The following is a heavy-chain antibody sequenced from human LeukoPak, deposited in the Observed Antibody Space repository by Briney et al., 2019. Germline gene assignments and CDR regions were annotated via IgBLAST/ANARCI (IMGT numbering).Heavy chain of an antibody. V-gene: IGHV1-46*01. CDR1: GYTFTSYY. CDR3: ARDDSSGYYY. Sequence: ASVKVSCTASGYTFTSYYMHWVRQAPGQGLEWMGIINPSGGSTSYAQKFQGRVTMTGDTSTSTVYMELSSLRSEDTAVYYCARDDSSGYYYWGQGTLVTVSS. D-gene: IGHD3-22*01. CDR2: INPSGGST. J-gene: IGHJ4*02.